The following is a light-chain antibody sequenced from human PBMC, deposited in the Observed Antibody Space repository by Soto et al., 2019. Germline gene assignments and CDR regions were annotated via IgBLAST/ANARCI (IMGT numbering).Light chain of an antibody. Sequence: QMTKTPSAVGGVVEERVTITCRASQGIRNDLGWYQQKPGKAPKLLIYAASSLQSGVPSRFSGSGSGTDFTLIIGSLQPEDFATYYCLEDYNFPLTFAGGTKVDI. CDR1: QGIRND. V-gene: IGKV1-6*01. CDR2: AAS. J-gene: IGKJ4*01. CDR3: LEDYNFPLT.